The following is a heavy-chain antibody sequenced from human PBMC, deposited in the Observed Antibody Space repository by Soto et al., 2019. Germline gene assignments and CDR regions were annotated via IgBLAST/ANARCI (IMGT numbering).Heavy chain of an antibody. CDR1: RFDFSSYE. Sequence: GGSLRLSCVASRFDFSSYEMSWVRQAAGKGLEWVSRVSLTGDRTNYAGSVKGRFTVSRDNFKNALYLEMDSLRPDDTAIYYCARGGGYWTPTNCAIDSWVRGTPVTVSS. V-gene: IGHV3-23*01. D-gene: IGHD3-10*01. CDR3: ARGGGYWTPTNCAIDS. J-gene: IGHJ4*02. CDR2: VSLTGDRT.